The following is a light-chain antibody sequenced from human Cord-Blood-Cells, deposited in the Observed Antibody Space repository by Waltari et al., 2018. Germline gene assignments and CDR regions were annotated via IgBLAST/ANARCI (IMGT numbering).Light chain of an antibody. CDR3: QQSYSTPRT. CDR1: QSISSY. CDR2: AAS. Sequence: DIQMTQSPSSLSASVVDIVTITCRASQSISSYLNWYQQKPGKAPKLLIYAASRLQRGVASRFSGSGSGTDCTLTISSLKPEDFATYYCQQSYSTPRTFGQGTKVEIK. J-gene: IGKJ1*01. V-gene: IGKV1-39*01.